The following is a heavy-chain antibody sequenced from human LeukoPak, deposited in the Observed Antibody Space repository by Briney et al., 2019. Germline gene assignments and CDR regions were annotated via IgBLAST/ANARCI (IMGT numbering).Heavy chain of an antibody. J-gene: IGHJ4*02. Sequence: TLSLTCTVSGGSISSGSYYWSWLRQPAGMGLEWVGRIYTSGSPNGNPSLMSRVTISVATSKNEFSLKLSSVTAADTAVYYCARDRYYDSSGSPDWGQGTLVTVSS. CDR2: IYTSGSP. V-gene: IGHV4-61*02. D-gene: IGHD3-22*01. CDR3: ARDRYYDSSGSPD. CDR1: GGSISSGSYY.